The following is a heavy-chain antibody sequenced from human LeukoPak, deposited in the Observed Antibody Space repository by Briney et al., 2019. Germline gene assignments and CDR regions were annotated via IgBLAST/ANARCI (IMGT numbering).Heavy chain of an antibody. CDR2: NDNRGST. CDR3: ARSTSAWGVPYDY. CDR1: GGSLSSYF. V-gene: IGHV4-59*01. D-gene: IGHD3-10*01. Sequence: SETLSLTCTVSGGSLSSYFWSWIRQPPGKGLEWIGYNDNRGSTNYNPSLKNRVSISVDPSKKQFSLKLSSVTAADTAVYYCARSTSAWGVPYDYWGQGTLVTVSS. J-gene: IGHJ4*02.